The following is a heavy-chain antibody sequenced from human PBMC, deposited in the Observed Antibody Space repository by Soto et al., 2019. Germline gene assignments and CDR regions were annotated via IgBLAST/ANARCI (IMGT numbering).Heavy chain of an antibody. CDR1: GYTFTSYG. D-gene: IGHD3-22*01. CDR2: ISAYNGNT. J-gene: IGHJ4*02. V-gene: IGHV1-18*01. Sequence: ASVKVSFKASGYTFTSYGISWVRQAPGQGLEWMGWISAYNGNTNYAQKLQGRVTMTTDTSTSTAYMELRSLGSDDTAVYYCSIEVDFDSSGYYPDYWGQGTLVSVSS. CDR3: SIEVDFDSSGYYPDY.